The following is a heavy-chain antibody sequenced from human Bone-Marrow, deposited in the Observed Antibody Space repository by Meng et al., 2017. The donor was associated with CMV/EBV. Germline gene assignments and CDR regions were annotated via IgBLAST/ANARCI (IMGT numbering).Heavy chain of an antibody. CDR3: ARGGGIVVVPAAIREKEFDP. J-gene: IGHJ5*02. D-gene: IGHD2-2*02. CDR1: GGSISSYY. CDR2: IYYSGST. Sequence: SETLSLTCTVSGGSISSYYWSWIRQPPGKGLEWIGYIYYSGSTNYNPSLKSRVTISVDTSKNQFSLKLSSVTAADTAVYYCARGGGIVVVPAAIREKEFDPWGQGTLVTFSS. V-gene: IGHV4-59*01.